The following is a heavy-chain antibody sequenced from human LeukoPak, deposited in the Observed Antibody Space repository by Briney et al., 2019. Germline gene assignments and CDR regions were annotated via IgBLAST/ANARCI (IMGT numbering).Heavy chain of an antibody. D-gene: IGHD3-22*01. CDR2: IKQDGTEI. V-gene: IGHV3-7*01. Sequence: GGSLRLSCAASGFTFSNFWMSWVRQAPGKGLEWVANIKQDGTEIYYVDSVKGRFTISRDNAENSLNLEVDSLRAEDTAVYYCARNRYYYDSSGYYYGGGAFDIWGQGTTVTGSS. CDR3: ARNRYYYDSSGYYYGGGAFDI. CDR1: GFTFSNFW. J-gene: IGHJ3*02.